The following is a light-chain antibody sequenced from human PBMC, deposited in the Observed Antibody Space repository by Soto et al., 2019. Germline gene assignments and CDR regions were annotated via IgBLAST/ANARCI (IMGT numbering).Light chain of an antibody. J-gene: IGLJ2*01. CDR2: EVS. CDR1: SSDVGAYKF. Sequence: QSALTQPASVSGSPGQSITISCTGTSSDVGAYKFVSWYQQFPGKAPKLMIYEVSNRPSGVSDRFSGSKSGNTASLIISGRRAEDEADYYCSSQTGSATVLFGGGTKLTVL. V-gene: IGLV2-14*01. CDR3: SSQTGSATVL.